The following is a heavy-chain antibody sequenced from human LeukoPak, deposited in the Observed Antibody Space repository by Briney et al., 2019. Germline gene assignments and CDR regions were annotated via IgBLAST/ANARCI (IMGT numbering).Heavy chain of an antibody. D-gene: IGHD6-13*01. V-gene: IGHV3-48*04. J-gene: IGHJ4*02. CDR2: ISSSSSTI. CDR1: GFIFSSYS. Sequence: GGSLRLSCAASGFIFSSYSMNWVRQAPGKGLEWVSYISSSSSTIYYADSVKGRFTISRDNAKNSLYLQMNSLRAEDTAVYCCARFIAAPYYFDYWGRGTLVTVSS. CDR3: ARFIAAPYYFDY.